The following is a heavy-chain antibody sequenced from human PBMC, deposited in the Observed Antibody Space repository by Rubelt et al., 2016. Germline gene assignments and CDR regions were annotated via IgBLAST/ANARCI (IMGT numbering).Heavy chain of an antibody. Sequence: VQLVESGGGVVQPGRSLRLSCAASGFTFTSYWMSWVRQAPGKGLEWVGNIKEDGSDKYYVDSVKGRFTISRDNAKNKRYLQMNSLRAEDTAVYYCATSKAAAGTDWGQGTLVTVSS. J-gene: IGHJ4*02. CDR1: GFTFTSYW. V-gene: IGHV3-7*01. CDR2: IKEDGSDK. CDR3: ATSKAAAGTD. D-gene: IGHD6-13*01.